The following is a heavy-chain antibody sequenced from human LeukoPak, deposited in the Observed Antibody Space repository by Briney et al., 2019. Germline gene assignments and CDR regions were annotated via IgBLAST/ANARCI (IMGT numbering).Heavy chain of an antibody. J-gene: IGHJ3*02. V-gene: IGHV3-30-3*01. CDR3: AKDYYDSSGYWSSGDAFDI. CDR1: GFTFSSYA. D-gene: IGHD3-22*01. Sequence: GGSLRLSCAASGFTFSSYAMHWVRQAPGKGLEWVAVISYDGSNKYYADSVKGRFTISRDNSKNTLYLQMNSLRAEDTAVYYCAKDYYDSSGYWSSGDAFDIWGQGTMVTVSS. CDR2: ISYDGSNK.